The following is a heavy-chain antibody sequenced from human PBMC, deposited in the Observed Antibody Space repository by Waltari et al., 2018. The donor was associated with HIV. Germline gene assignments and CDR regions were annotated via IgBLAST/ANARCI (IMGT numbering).Heavy chain of an antibody. CDR3: VLAGAVVPAGRHFDY. D-gene: IGHD2-2*01. Sequence: QVQLVQSGAEVKKPAASVKVSCKASGYPFTGYYMHWVRQAPGQGREWMGWINPNSGGTNDAQKFQGRVPRTRDTSISTAYMELSRLRSDDAAVYYCVLAGAVVPAGRHFDYWGQGTLVTVSS. V-gene: IGHV1-2*02. CDR2: INPNSGGT. J-gene: IGHJ4*02. CDR1: GYPFTGYY.